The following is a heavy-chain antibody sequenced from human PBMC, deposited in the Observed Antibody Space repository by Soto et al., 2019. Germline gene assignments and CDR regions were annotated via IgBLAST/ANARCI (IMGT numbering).Heavy chain of an antibody. V-gene: IGHV3-30*18. CDR3: AKDRLLRPYYFDS. CDR1: GFTFKNYG. D-gene: IGHD2-15*01. Sequence: QVQLVESGGGVVQPGNSLRLSCAASGFTFKNYGIQWVRQSQGNGLEWVALVSYLGSEKYYIDSVKGRFSVSRDNSKNTVYLQMNSLRPEDTAVYYCAKDRLLRPYYFDSWGQGTRVTVSS. J-gene: IGHJ4*02. CDR2: VSYLGSEK.